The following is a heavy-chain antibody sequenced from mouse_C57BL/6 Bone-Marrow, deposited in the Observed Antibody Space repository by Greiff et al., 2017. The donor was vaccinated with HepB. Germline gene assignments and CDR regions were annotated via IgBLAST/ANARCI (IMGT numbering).Heavy chain of an antibody. Sequence: QVQLQQPGAELVRPGTSVKLSCKASGYTFTSYWMHWVKQRPGQGLEWIGVIDPYDSYTNYNQKFKGKATLTVDTSSSTAYMQLSSLTSEDSAVYYCARGDYYLGQGTTLTVSS. J-gene: IGHJ2*01. CDR2: IDPYDSYT. CDR3: ARGDYY. CDR1: GYTFTSYW. V-gene: IGHV1-59*01.